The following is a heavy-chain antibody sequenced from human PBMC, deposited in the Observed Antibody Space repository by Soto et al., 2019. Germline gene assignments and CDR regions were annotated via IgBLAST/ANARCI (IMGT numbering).Heavy chain of an antibody. Sequence: PGGSLRLSCAVSGSTFSSYAMSWVRQAPGKGLEWVSGISDGGDLIYYADSVKGRFSMSRDNSENMLYLQMTNLRAEDTAIYFCAKRQGTGLAAKNFDFWGQGTLVTVSS. J-gene: IGHJ4*02. V-gene: IGHV3-23*01. D-gene: IGHD2-15*01. CDR2: ISDGGDLI. CDR1: GSTFSSYA. CDR3: AKRQGTGLAAKNFDF.